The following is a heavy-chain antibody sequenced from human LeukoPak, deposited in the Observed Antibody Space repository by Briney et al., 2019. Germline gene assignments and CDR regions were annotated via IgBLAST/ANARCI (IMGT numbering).Heavy chain of an antibody. Sequence: PGGSLRLSCASPGFTFNSYVMHRVRQAPGKGLEWVAVIWYDGSNKYYADSVKGRFTISRDNSKNTLYLQMNSLRAEDTAAYYCARDGLGVVVSYIGYWGQRTLVTVSS. D-gene: IGHD3-16*01. CDR2: IWYDGSNK. V-gene: IGHV3-33*01. J-gene: IGHJ4*02. CDR1: GFTFNSYV. CDR3: ARDGLGVVVSYIGY.